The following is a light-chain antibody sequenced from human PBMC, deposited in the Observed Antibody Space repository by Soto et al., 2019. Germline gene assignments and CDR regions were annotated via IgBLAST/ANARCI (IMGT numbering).Light chain of an antibody. CDR2: EVS. Sequence: QSALTQPPSASGSPGQSVTISCTGTSSDVGGYNYVSWYQQHPGKAPKLMIYEVSKRPSGVPDRFSGSKSGNTASLTVSGLQAEDEADDNCSSYAGSNNFVVFGGGTKLTVL. CDR1: SSDVGGYNY. V-gene: IGLV2-8*01. CDR3: SSYAGSNNFVV. J-gene: IGLJ2*01.